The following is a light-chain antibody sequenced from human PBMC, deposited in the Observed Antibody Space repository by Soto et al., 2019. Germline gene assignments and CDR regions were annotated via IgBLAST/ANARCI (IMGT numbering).Light chain of an antibody. CDR2: GPS. Sequence: EIVMMQSPATLSVSPGERATLSCRASQSVSGDLAWYQQKPGQAPRLLIYGPSTRATGIPARFSGSGSGTGFTLTISGLQSEDFALYYCQQYGSSPWTFGQGTKVDIK. J-gene: IGKJ1*01. CDR1: QSVSGD. CDR3: QQYGSSPWT. V-gene: IGKV3D-15*02.